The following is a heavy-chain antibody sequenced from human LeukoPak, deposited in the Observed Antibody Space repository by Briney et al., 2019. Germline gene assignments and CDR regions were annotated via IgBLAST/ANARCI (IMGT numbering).Heavy chain of an antibody. CDR3: ASVVPTTWGVIPVLRY. D-gene: IGHD5-12*01. CDR1: GYTFTGYY. Sequence: GASVTVSFKSSGYTFTGYYIHWVRQAPGQGLEWMGWINPNSGGTNYARKFQGRVTMPRQTSIRTDSMALSRLRSDGTAVYYCASVVPTTWGVIPVLRYWGQGTLVPVSS. V-gene: IGHV1-2*02. J-gene: IGHJ4*02. CDR2: INPNSGGT.